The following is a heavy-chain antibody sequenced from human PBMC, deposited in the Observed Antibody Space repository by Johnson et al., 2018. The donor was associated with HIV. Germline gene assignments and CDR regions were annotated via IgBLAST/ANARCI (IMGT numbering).Heavy chain of an antibody. V-gene: IGHV3-23*04. CDR2: ISGSGGST. J-gene: IGHJ3*02. CDR3: AAYYDFWSGSYTSGFDI. D-gene: IGHD3-3*01. Sequence: VQLVESGGGLVQPGGSLRLSCAASGFTFSSYAMSWVRQAPGKGLEWVSAISGSGGSTYYADSVKGRFTISRDNSKNTLYLQMNSLRPEDTAMYYCAAYYDFWSGSYTSGFDIWGQGTMVTVSS. CDR1: GFTFSSYA.